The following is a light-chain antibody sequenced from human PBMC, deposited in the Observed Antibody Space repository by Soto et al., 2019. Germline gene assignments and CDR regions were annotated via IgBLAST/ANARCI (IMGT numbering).Light chain of an antibody. CDR2: NAS. CDR3: HQRQSWPRT. Sequence: EIVMTQSAATLSGAPGERATLSCRASPAIRPSLAWYQQRPGQAPRLVIFNASNRANGVPARFGGIGSGTDFTLTINSLEPEDFAVYYCHQRQSWPRTFGQGTKVDI. J-gene: IGKJ1*01. V-gene: IGKV3-11*01. CDR1: PAIRPS.